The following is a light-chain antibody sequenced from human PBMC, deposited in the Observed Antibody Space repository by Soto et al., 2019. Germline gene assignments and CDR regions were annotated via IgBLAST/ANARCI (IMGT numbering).Light chain of an antibody. J-gene: IGLJ3*02. CDR2: DVT. CDR1: SSDVGGYNS. V-gene: IGLV2-14*01. CDR3: EAWDDSLNGPV. Sequence: QSVLTQPASVSGSPGQSITISCTGTSSDVGGYNSVSWYRQDPGKAPKLIIYDVTYRPSGVSNRFSGSKSGNTASLTISGLQSEDEADYHCEAWDDSLNGPVFGGGTKFTVL.